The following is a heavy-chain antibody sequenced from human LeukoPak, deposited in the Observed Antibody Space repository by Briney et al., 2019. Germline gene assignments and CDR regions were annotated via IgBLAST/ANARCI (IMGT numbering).Heavy chain of an antibody. J-gene: IGHJ4*02. CDR2: ISGSDRST. V-gene: IGHV3-23*01. D-gene: IGHD2-2*01. CDR3: AKDYQVPTAPFDY. CDR1: GFTFNSYG. Sequence: GGSLRLSCAASGFTFNSYGMSWVRQAPGKGLEWVSSISGSDRSTYYADSVKGRFIISRDNSKNTLYLQMNSPSAEDTAVYYCAKDYQVPTAPFDYWGQGTLVTVSS.